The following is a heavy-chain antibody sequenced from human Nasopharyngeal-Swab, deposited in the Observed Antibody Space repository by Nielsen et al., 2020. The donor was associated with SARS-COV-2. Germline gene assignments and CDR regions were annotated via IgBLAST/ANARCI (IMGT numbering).Heavy chain of an antibody. J-gene: IGHJ4*02. CDR2: ITRKSDGGTT. D-gene: IGHD1-26*01. CDR1: GFSFSNAW. Sequence: GSLRLSCAVSGFSFSNAWMSWARQVPGKGLEWVAHITRKSDGGTTRYTAPVKDRFTISRDDSQDTVYLQMNNLQIEDTAVYYCAGSFLGYRGQGTLVTVSS. CDR3: AGSFLGY. V-gene: IGHV3-15*01.